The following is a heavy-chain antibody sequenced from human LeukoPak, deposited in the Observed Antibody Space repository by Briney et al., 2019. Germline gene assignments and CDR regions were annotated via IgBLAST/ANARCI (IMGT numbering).Heavy chain of an antibody. CDR3: ARESGLRYFDWLRGYYFDY. V-gene: IGHV4-34*01. D-gene: IGHD3-9*01. CDR1: GGSFSGYY. J-gene: IGHJ4*02. CDR2: INHSGST. Sequence: SETLSLTCAVYGGSFSGYYWSWIRQPPGKGLEWIGEINHSGSTNYNPSLKSRVTISVDTSKNQFSLKLSSVTAADTAVYYCARESGLRYFDWLRGYYFDYWGQGTLVTVSS.